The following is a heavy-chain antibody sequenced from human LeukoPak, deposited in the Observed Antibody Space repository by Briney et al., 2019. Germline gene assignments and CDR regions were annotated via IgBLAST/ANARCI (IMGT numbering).Heavy chain of an antibody. CDR3: AKFGYSGSYYYYYMDV. Sequence: GGSLRLSCAASGFTFSSYAMHWVRQAPGKGLEYVSAISSNGGSTYYANSVKGRFTISRDNSKNTLYLQMGSLRAEDMAVYYCAKFGYSGSYYYYYMDVWGKGTTVTVSS. V-gene: IGHV3-64*01. J-gene: IGHJ6*03. CDR2: ISSNGGST. D-gene: IGHD1-26*01. CDR1: GFTFSSYA.